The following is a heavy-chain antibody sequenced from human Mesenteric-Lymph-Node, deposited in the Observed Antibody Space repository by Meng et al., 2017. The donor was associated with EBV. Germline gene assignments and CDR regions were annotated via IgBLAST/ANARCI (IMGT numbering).Heavy chain of an antibody. J-gene: IGHJ5*02. CDR3: ARGKTVGRSPWFDP. V-gene: IGHV4-34*01. D-gene: IGHD4-11*01. CDR1: GGSFSGYY. CDR2: SNQSGST. Sequence: QVHVQRWRAGLWKASETLSLTCAVYGGSFSGYYWTWIRQSPGKGLEWIGESNQSGSTSYNPSLKSRVTISVDTSQNQFSRKLSSVTAADTAVYYCARGKTVGRSPWFDPWGQGTLVTVSS.